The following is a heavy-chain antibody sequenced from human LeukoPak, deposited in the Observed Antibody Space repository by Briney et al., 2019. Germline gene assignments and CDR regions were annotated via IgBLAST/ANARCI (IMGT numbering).Heavy chain of an antibody. V-gene: IGHV1-2*02. CDR2: LNPGPGGT. D-gene: IGHD5-24*01. CDR3: AAQRDPRPFDH. Sequence: GASVKVSCTTSGYTFIAYYLHWVRQAPGQGLEWMGWLNPGPGGTLYAQKFQGRVTMTRDMSMTTAYMELTELRSDDTAVYYCAAQRDPRPFDHWGQGTLITVSS. J-gene: IGHJ4*02. CDR1: GYTFIAYY.